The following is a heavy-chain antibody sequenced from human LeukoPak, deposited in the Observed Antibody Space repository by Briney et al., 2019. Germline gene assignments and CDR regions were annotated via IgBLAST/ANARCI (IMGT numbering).Heavy chain of an antibody. J-gene: IGHJ4*02. CDR2: ISGSGGST. CDR3: AKDRSCINGVCHGDFDY. Sequence: GGSLRLSCAASGFIFSSYAMSWVRQAPGKGLEWVSTISGSGGSTYYADSVKGRFTISRDNSKNTVYLQMNSLRAEDTAVYYCAKDRSCINGVCHGDFDYWGQRTLASDSS. V-gene: IGHV3-23*01. D-gene: IGHD2-8*01. CDR1: GFIFSSYA.